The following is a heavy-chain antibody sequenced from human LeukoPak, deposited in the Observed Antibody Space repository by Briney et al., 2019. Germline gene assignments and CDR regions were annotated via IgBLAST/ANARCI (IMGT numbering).Heavy chain of an antibody. Sequence: ASVKVSCKPSGGTFSSYAISWVRQAPGQGLEWMGGIIPIFGTANYAQKFQGRVTITADKSTSTAYMELSSLRSEDTAVYYCASLAVAGTDADYWGQGTLVTVSS. CDR2: IIPIFGTA. CDR1: GGTFSSYA. D-gene: IGHD6-19*01. V-gene: IGHV1-69*06. J-gene: IGHJ4*02. CDR3: ASLAVAGTDADY.